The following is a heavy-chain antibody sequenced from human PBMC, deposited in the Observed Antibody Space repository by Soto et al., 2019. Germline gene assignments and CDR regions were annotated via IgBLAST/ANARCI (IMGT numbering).Heavy chain of an antibody. D-gene: IGHD6-19*01. V-gene: IGHV6-1*01. Sequence: SQTLSLTCAISGDSVSSNSAAWNWIRQSPSRGLEWLGRTYYRSKWYNDYAVSVKSRITINPDTSKNQFSLQLNSVTPEDTAVYYSAIESRDSSGLLGAVKGISRFDPRGQGTLVTASS. CDR1: GDSVSSNSAA. CDR3: AIESRDSSGLLGAVKGISRFDP. CDR2: TYYRSKWYN. J-gene: IGHJ5*02.